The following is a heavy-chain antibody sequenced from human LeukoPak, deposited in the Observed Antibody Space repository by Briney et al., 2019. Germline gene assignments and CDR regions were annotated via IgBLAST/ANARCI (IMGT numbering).Heavy chain of an antibody. D-gene: IGHD2-21*02. J-gene: IGHJ6*02. V-gene: IGHV1-18*01. Sequence: ASVKVSCKASGYTFTSYGISWVRQAPGQGLEWMGWISAYNGNTNYAQKLQGRVTMTTDTSTSTAYMELRSLRSEDTAVYYCASLLSLAYCGGDCYLYGMDVWGQGTTVTVSS. CDR3: ASLLSLAYCGGDCYLYGMDV. CDR1: GYTFTSYG. CDR2: ISAYNGNT.